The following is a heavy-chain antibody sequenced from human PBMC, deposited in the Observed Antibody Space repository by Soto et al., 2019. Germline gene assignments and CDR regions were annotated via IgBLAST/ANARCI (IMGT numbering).Heavy chain of an antibody. CDR1: GFTFSNYA. D-gene: IGHD2-15*01. V-gene: IGHV3-23*01. Sequence: EVQLLESGGGLVQSGGSLRVSCAASGFTFSNYAMSWVRQAPGKGLVWVSSISGGGGNTYYADSVKGRFTICRDISKNTLYLQVNSLGAEDTAVYYCAKDAVGSAPSYYFDYWGQGTLVTVSS. CDR3: AKDAVGSAPSYYFDY. CDR2: ISGGGGNT. J-gene: IGHJ4*02.